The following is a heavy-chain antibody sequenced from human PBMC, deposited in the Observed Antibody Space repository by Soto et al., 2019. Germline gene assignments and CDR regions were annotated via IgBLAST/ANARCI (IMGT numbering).Heavy chain of an antibody. CDR2: MNPNSGNT. J-gene: IGHJ4*02. CDR3: ARGLGGPYSSSWYGAPDY. D-gene: IGHD6-13*01. V-gene: IGHV1-8*01. Sequence: QVQLVQSGAEVKKPGASVKVSCKASGYTFTSYDINWVRQATGQGLEWMGWMNPNSGNTGYAQKCQGRVTMTRNTSISTAYMELSSLRSEDTAVYYCARGLGGPYSSSWYGAPDYWGQGTLVTVSS. CDR1: GYTFTSYD.